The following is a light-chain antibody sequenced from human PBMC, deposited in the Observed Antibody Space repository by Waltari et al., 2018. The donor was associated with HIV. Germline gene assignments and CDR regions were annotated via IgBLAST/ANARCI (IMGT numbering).Light chain of an antibody. CDR3: QVWDRSGDQWV. V-gene: IGLV3-21*04. J-gene: IGLJ3*02. CDR2: DDS. Sequence: SYVLTQPPSVSEAPAKTARIPCAGNNPRTTSLHWYQQKPGQAPGLVIYDDSDRPSRIPERFSGSNSGNSATLTISRVEAGDEADYYCQVWDRSGDQWVFGGGTKLTVL. CDR1: NPRTTS.